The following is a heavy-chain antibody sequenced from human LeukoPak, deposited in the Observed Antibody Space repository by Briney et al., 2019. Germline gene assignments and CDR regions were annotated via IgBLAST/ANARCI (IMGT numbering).Heavy chain of an antibody. CDR1: GFGFSNFW. CDR3: ASGPTVTTTGYYYYMDV. V-gene: IGHV3-7*01. CDR2: INQVGREK. D-gene: IGHD4-17*01. J-gene: IGHJ6*03. Sequence: GGSLRLSCAAAGFGFSNFWMSWVRQPPGKGLEWVANINQVGREKYYVDSVKGRFTISRDTAKNSLYLQMNSLRAEDTAVYYCASGPTVTTTGYYYYMDVWGKGTTVTVSS.